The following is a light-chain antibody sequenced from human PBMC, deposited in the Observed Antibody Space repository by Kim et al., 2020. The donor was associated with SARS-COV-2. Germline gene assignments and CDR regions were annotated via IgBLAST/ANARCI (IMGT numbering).Light chain of an antibody. V-gene: IGLV1-40*01. J-gene: IGLJ2*01. CDR2: ANI. Sequence: QSVLTQPPSVSGAPGQRVTISCTGSSSNIGAGFDVHWYQQLPGTAPKLLIYANINRPSGVPDRFSGSKAGTSASLAITGLQAEDEADYYYQAYDRSLPVIFGGGTQLTVL. CDR3: QAYDRSLPVI. CDR1: SSNIGAGFD.